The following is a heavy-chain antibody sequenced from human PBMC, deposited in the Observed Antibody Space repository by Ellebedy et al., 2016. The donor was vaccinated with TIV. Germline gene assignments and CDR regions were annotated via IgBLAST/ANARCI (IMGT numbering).Heavy chain of an antibody. Sequence: GESLKISXKGSGSSFTGYWIGWVRQMPGKGLEWMGIIYPGDSDTRYSPSFQGQVTISADKSISTAYLQWSSLKASDTAMYYCARRSGWDRSTYYFDYWGQGTLVTVSS. V-gene: IGHV5-51*01. J-gene: IGHJ4*02. D-gene: IGHD6-19*01. CDR3: ARRSGWDRSTYYFDY. CDR1: GSSFTGYW. CDR2: IYPGDSDT.